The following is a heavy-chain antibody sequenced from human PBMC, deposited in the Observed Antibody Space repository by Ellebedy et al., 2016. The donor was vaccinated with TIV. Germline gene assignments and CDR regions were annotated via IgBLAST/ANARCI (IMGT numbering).Heavy chain of an antibody. D-gene: IGHD6-13*01. CDR1: GFTFIIYS. V-gene: IGHV3-48*01. CDR3: AAAAGAGDDAFDI. J-gene: IGHJ3*02. CDR2: ISSSSRTI. Sequence: GESLKISRAASGFTFIIYSLNWVRQAPGKGLEWVSYISSSSRTIYYADSVKGRFTISRDNAKNSLYLQMNSLRAEDTAVYYCAAAAGAGDDAFDIWGQGTMVTVSS.